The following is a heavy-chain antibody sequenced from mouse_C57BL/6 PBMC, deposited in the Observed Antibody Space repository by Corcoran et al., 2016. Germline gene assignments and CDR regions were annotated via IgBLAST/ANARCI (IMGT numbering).Heavy chain of an antibody. CDR3: AREAESNYVFYAMDY. CDR2: ISYDGSN. Sequence: DVQLQESGPGLVKPSQSLSLTCSVTGYSITSGYYWNWIRQFPGNKLEWMGYISYDGSNNYNPSLKNRISITRDTSKNQFFLKLNSVTTEDTATYYCAREAESNYVFYAMDYWGQGTSVTVSS. D-gene: IGHD2-5*01. V-gene: IGHV3-6*01. CDR1: GYSITSGYY. J-gene: IGHJ4*01.